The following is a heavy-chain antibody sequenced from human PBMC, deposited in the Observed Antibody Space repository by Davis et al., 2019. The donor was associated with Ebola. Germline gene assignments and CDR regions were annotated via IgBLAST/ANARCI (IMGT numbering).Heavy chain of an antibody. Sequence: GGSLRLSCAASGFTFSTYPMHWVRQAPGKGLVWVAVISHDGSKRYYADSVKGRFTISRDNSKNTLYLQMNSLRADDTTVYYCARNRISAVAYFDYWGQGTLVTVSS. CDR1: GFTFSTYP. D-gene: IGHD6-13*01. CDR3: ARNRISAVAYFDY. V-gene: IGHV3-30*14. CDR2: ISHDGSKR. J-gene: IGHJ4*02.